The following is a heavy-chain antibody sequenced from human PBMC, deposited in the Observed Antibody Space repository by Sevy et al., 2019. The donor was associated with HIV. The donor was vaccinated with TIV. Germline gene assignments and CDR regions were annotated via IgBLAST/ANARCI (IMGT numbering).Heavy chain of an antibody. CDR1: GYSFSSYA. D-gene: IGHD6-13*01. V-gene: IGHV3-23*01. J-gene: IGHJ4*02. CDR2: INGRGGST. Sequence: GGSLRLSCVVSGYSFSSYAISWVRQAPGKGLEWVSTINGRGGSTYYADSVKGRFTISRDNPKNTLFRSMINLRVDDTAIYYCARPSPRIAAAASAFYYNWGQGTLVTVSS. CDR3: ARPSPRIAAAASAFYYN.